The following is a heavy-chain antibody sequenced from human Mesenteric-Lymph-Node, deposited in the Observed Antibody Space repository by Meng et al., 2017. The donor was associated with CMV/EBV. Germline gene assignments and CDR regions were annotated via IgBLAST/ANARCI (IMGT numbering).Heavy chain of an antibody. CDR2: INPNSGAT. V-gene: IGHV1-2*06. CDR3: ATLNFDY. CDR1: RYTVTDYY. Sequence: SVKVSCKADRYTVTDYYITWVRQAPGQGLERIRRINPNSGATNYAQKFQDRVTMTRDTSISTAYMELGGLRSDDTAIYYCATLNFDYWGQGTLVTVSS. J-gene: IGHJ4*02.